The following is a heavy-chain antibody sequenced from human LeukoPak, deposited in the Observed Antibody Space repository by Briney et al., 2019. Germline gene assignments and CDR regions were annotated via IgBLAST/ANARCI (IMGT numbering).Heavy chain of an antibody. J-gene: IGHJ4*02. CDR3: ARGGRYYDSSGYSDY. CDR2: IDSDGDSP. V-gene: IGHV3-74*01. CDR1: GFTLSTYW. Sequence: GGSLRLSCAASGFTLSTYWMYWVPQAPGKGLVWFSRIDSDGDSPSYADSVKGRFTISRDNAKNTLYLQMNSLRAEDTAVYYCARGGRYYDSSGYSDYWGQGTLVTVSS. D-gene: IGHD3-22*01.